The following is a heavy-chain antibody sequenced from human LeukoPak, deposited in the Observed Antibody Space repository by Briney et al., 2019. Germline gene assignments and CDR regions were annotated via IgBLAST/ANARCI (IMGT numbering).Heavy chain of an antibody. D-gene: IGHD2-2*01. V-gene: IGHV1-69*13. J-gene: IGHJ4*02. Sequence: GASVKVSCKASGGTFSSYAISWVRQAPGQGREWMGGIIPIFGTANYAQKFQGRVTITADESTSTAYMELSSLRSEDTAVYYCARECSSTSCFDYWGQGTLVTVSS. CDR3: ARECSSTSCFDY. CDR1: GGTFSSYA. CDR2: IIPIFGTA.